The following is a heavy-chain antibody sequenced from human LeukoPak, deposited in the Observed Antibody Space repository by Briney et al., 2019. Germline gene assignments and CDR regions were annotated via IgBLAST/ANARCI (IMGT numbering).Heavy chain of an antibody. V-gene: IGHV4-59*01. D-gene: IGHD6-19*01. CDR2: IYFSGSP. Sequence: SETQSLTCTVAGGSISMYYWSSIRQPPRKGLEWNGFIYFSGSPNYHPQLERRVTISVDTSQNQFPRQLSAVTAADTAVYYYARHGYSSGSLAWFDPWGQGTQVTVSS. J-gene: IGHJ5*02. CDR1: GGSISMYY. CDR3: ARHGYSSGSLAWFDP.